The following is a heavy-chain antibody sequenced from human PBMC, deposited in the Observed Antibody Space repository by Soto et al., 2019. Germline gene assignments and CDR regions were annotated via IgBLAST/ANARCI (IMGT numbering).Heavy chain of an antibody. J-gene: IGHJ6*02. CDR1: GGSISSSSYY. CDR2: IYYSGST. CDR3: ASFRLLWFGGGGMDV. D-gene: IGHD3-10*01. Sequence: QLQLQESGPGLVKPSETLSLTCTVSGGSISSSSYYWGWIRQPPGKGLEWIGSIYYSGSTYYNPSLKSRVTISVDTSKNQFSLKLSSVTAADTAVYYCASFRLLWFGGGGMDVWGQGTTVTVSS. V-gene: IGHV4-39*01.